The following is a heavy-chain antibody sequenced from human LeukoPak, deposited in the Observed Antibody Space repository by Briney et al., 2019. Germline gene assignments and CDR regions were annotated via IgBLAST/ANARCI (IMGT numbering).Heavy chain of an antibody. J-gene: IGHJ6*03. V-gene: IGHV1-2*02. CDR2: INPNSGGT. Sequence: ASVKVSCKASGYTFTGYYMHWVRQAPGQGLEWMGWINPNSGGTNYAQKFQGRVTMTTDTSTSTAYMELRSLRSDDTAVYYCARDQAWFGEPTDPNYYYYYYMDVWGKGTTVTISS. CDR1: GYTFTGYY. D-gene: IGHD3-10*01. CDR3: ARDQAWFGEPTDPNYYYYYYMDV.